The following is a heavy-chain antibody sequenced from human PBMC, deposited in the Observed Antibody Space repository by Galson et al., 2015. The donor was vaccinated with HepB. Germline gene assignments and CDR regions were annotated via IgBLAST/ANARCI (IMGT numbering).Heavy chain of an antibody. D-gene: IGHD3-3*01. Sequence: SLRLSCAASGFTFNAYAMSWVRQAPGKGLEWVALISGSGGGTHYVDSVKGRFTMSRDNAKNTLYLQMNTLRDEDKAVYYCAKGFDFWSGLIDCWGQGTLVTVSS. CDR3: AKGFDFWSGLIDC. CDR1: GFTFNAYA. V-gene: IGHV3-23*01. J-gene: IGHJ4*02. CDR2: ISGSGGGT.